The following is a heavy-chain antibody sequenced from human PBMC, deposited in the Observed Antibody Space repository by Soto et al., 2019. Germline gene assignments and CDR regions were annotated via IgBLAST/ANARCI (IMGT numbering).Heavy chain of an antibody. D-gene: IGHD2-2*01. CDR1: GDSFSNYY. CDR3: ATGRSEVVPGAMDT. CDR2: IYPPGST. V-gene: IGHV4-4*07. J-gene: IGHJ5*02. Sequence: SETLSLTCTVSGDSFSNYYRNWVRKSAGKGLEWIGRIYPPGSTTYNPSLKSRLTMSVDTSKNQFSLRLTSMTAADTAVYYCATGRSEVVPGAMDTWGQGTLVILSS.